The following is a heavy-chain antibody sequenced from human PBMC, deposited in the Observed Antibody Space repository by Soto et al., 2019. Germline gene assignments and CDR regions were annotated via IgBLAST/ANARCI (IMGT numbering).Heavy chain of an antibody. CDR2: IYYSGST. Sequence: QLQLQESGPGLVKPSETLSLTCTVSGGSISSSSYYWGWIRQPPGKGLEWIGSIYYSGSTYYNPSLKSRVTISVDTSKNQFSLKLSSVTAADTAVYYCARSNLWFGELLYYYYGMDVWGQGTTVTVSS. J-gene: IGHJ6*02. V-gene: IGHV4-39*01. CDR1: GGSISSSSYY. CDR3: ARSNLWFGELLYYYYGMDV. D-gene: IGHD3-10*01.